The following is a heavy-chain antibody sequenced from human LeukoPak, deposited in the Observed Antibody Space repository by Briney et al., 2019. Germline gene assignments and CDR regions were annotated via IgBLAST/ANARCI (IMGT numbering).Heavy chain of an antibody. Sequence: PGRSLRLPCAASGLTFSNHGMHWVRQAPGKGLEWVAMITSGGNNKYYADSVKDRFTISRDDSKNTLYLQMNSLRDEDTAVYYCAKDKIFRYLDYWGQGALVTVTS. CDR3: AKDKIFRYLDY. D-gene: IGHD2/OR15-2a*01. CDR2: ITSGGNNK. J-gene: IGHJ4*02. V-gene: IGHV3-30*18. CDR1: GLTFSNHG.